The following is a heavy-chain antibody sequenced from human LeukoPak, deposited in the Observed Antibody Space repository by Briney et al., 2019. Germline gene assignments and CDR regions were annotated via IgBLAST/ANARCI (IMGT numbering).Heavy chain of an antibody. D-gene: IGHD6-13*01. Sequence: SETLSLTCTVSGGSISSYYWSWIRQAPGKGLEWIGYIHYSGSTNYNPSLKSRVTLSVDTSKNQFSLKLSSVTAADTAVYYCARRPAAQDFDYWGQGTLVTVSS. J-gene: IGHJ4*02. CDR2: IHYSGST. CDR3: ARRPAAQDFDY. V-gene: IGHV4-59*08. CDR1: GGSISSYY.